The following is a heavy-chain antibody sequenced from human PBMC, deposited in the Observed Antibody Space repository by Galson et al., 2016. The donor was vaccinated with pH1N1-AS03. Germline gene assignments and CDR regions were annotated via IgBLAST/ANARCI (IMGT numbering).Heavy chain of an antibody. D-gene: IGHD1-20*01. J-gene: IGHJ4*02. Sequence: SLRLSCAASGFTFGDYAMSWFRQVPGKGLEWVGFIRSKAYGGTTQYAASVKGRFTISRDDSKSIAYLQMNSLKTEDTAVYYCTRVTVYYFDYWGQGTLVTVSS. CDR2: IRSKAYGGTT. CDR1: GFTFGDYA. V-gene: IGHV3-49*03. CDR3: TRVTVYYFDY.